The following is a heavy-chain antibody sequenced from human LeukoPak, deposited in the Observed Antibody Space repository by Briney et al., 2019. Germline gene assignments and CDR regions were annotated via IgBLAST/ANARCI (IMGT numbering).Heavy chain of an antibody. D-gene: IGHD2-2*01. CDR2: IKQDGSEK. J-gene: IGHJ4*02. CDR3: ASACSSASCYSRGGY. CDR1: GFTFSGYW. Sequence: GGSLRLSCAASGFTFSGYWMSWVRQAPGKGLEWVANIKQDGSEKYYVDSVKGRFTISRDNAKNSLYLQMNSLRAEDTAVYYCASACSSASCYSRGGYWGQGTLVTVSS. V-gene: IGHV3-7*01.